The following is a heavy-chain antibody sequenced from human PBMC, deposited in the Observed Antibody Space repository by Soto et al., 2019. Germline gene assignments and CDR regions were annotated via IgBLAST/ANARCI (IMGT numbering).Heavy chain of an antibody. Sequence: GGSLRLSCAASGFTFSSYWMSWVRQAPGKGLEWVANIKQDGSEKYYVDSVKGRFTISRDNAKNSLYLQMNSLRAEDTAVYYCARDRGGSTGAFDYWGQGTLVTVSS. CDR2: IKQDGSEK. CDR1: GFTFSSYW. CDR3: ARDRGGSTGAFDY. V-gene: IGHV3-7*03. J-gene: IGHJ4*02. D-gene: IGHD1-1*01.